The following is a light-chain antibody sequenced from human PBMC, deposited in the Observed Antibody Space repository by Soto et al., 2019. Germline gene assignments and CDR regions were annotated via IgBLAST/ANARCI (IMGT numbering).Light chain of an antibody. CDR2: AAS. CDR1: QGISSY. CDR3: QESYSTS. V-gene: IGKV1-39*01. J-gene: IGKJ1*01. Sequence: IQLTQSPSSLSASVGDRVTITCRASQGISSYLAWYQQKPGKAPKLLIYAASTLQSGVPSRFSGSGSGTDFTLTISSLQPEDIATYYCQESYSTSFGQGTKVDI.